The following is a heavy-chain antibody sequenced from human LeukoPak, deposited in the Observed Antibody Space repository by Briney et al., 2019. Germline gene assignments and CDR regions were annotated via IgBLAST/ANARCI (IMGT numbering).Heavy chain of an antibody. J-gene: IGHJ1*01. V-gene: IGHV3-23*01. Sequence: GGSLRLSCAASGFTFSTYGIHWVRQAPGKGLEWVSAISGSGGSTYYADSVKGRFTISRDNSKNTLYLQMNSLRAEDTAVYYCAKDPRSAMENFQHWGQGTLVTVSS. CDR1: GFTFSTYG. D-gene: IGHD3-3*01. CDR3: AKDPRSAMENFQH. CDR2: ISGSGGST.